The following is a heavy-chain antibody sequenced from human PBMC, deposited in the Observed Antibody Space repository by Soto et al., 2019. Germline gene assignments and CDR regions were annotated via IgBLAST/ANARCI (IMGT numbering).Heavy chain of an antibody. CDR2: FYHSGNS. CDR1: GGSIRSYY. Sequence: SETLSRTCSVSGGSIRSYYWSWIRQSPEKGLEWIGYFYHSGNSNYNPSLKSRVTMSVDTSKNQLSLSLRSVPAAHTAVYFCARFSSVDPYGYVNGGLDVWGEGTTVT. V-gene: IGHV4-59*01. J-gene: IGHJ6*02. D-gene: IGHD5-18*01. CDR3: ARFSSVDPYGYVNGGLDV.